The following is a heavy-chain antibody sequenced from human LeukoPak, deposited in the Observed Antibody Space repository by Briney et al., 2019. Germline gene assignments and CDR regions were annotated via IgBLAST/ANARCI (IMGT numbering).Heavy chain of an antibody. CDR2: ISGSGGST. D-gene: IGHD1-26*01. CDR3: AKVRNFLEGATTFDY. CDR1: GFTFSSYA. J-gene: IGHJ4*02. Sequence: PGGSLRLSCAASGFTFSSYAMSWVRQAPGKGLEWVSAISGSGGSTYYADSVKGRFTISRDNSKNTLYLQMNSLRAEDTAVYYCAKVRNFLEGATTFDYWGQGTLVTVSS. V-gene: IGHV3-23*01.